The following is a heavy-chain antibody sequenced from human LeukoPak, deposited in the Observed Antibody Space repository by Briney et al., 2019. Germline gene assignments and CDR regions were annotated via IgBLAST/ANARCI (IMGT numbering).Heavy chain of an antibody. Sequence: SETLSLTCTVSGYSISSGYYWGWIRQPPGKGLEWIGSIYHSGSTYYNPSLKSRVTISVDTSKNQFSLKLSSVTAADTAVYYCARVGYGDPSYMDVWGKGTTVTVSS. D-gene: IGHD4-17*01. CDR1: GYSISSGYY. V-gene: IGHV4-38-2*02. CDR2: IYHSGST. CDR3: ARVGYGDPSYMDV. J-gene: IGHJ6*03.